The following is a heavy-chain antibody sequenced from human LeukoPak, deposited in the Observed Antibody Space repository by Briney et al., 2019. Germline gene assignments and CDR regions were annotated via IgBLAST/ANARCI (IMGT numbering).Heavy chain of an antibody. CDR2: IYYSGST. D-gene: IGHD6-13*01. Sequence: PSETLSLTCTVSGGSISSHYWSWLRQPPGKGLEWLGYIYYSGSTNYNPSLKSRVTISVDTSKNQFSLKLSSVTAADTAVYYCAREDIEAAAGTFDPWGQGTLVTVSS. V-gene: IGHV4-59*11. CDR3: AREDIEAAAGTFDP. CDR1: GGSISSHY. J-gene: IGHJ5*02.